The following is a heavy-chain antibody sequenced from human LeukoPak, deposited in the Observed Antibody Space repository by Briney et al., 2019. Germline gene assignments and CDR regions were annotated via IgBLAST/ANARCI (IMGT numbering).Heavy chain of an antibody. CDR2: ISGGGERT. CDR1: GIVFSNTA. Sequence: QPGGSLRLSCAASGIVFSNTAMNWARQSPGRGLEWVSAISGGGERTFYADSVKGRFTISRDNSKNMVYLQMNSLRADDTAIYYYGKDGGQYSSGPEFDPRGQGALVTVSS. J-gene: IGHJ5*02. V-gene: IGHV3-23*01. CDR3: GKDGGQYSSGPEFDP. D-gene: IGHD6-19*01.